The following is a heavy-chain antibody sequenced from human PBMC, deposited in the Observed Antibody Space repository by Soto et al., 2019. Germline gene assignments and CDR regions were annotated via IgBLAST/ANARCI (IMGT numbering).Heavy chain of an antibody. CDR2: IIPIFGTA. CDR3: AREGGSGNFRYYAMDV. J-gene: IGHJ6*02. Sequence: QVQLVQSGAEVKKPGSSVKVSCKASGGTFSSYAISWVRQAPGQGLEWMGGIIPIFGTANYAQKFQGRVRITADESTRTAYMELSSLGSEDTAVYYCAREGGSGNFRYYAMDVWGQGTTVTVSS. D-gene: IGHD3-10*01. V-gene: IGHV1-69*12. CDR1: GGTFSSYA.